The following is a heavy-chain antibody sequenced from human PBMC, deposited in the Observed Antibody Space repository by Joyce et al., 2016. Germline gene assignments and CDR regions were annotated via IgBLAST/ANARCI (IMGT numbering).Heavy chain of an antibody. Sequence: VQLVQSGAEVKKPGSSVKVSCKVSGGNFYDYTITWGRQAPGQGLEGMGRIIPIVGVANYARGFRGRVALTADKSTATAYLELNSLRLDDTAMFFCTRGRIEYSKTFNAYDIWGQGTMVTVSS. CDR3: TRGRIEYSKTFNAYDI. CDR1: GGNFYDYT. V-gene: IGHV1-69*04. CDR2: IIPIVGVA. J-gene: IGHJ3*02. D-gene: IGHD2/OR15-2a*01.